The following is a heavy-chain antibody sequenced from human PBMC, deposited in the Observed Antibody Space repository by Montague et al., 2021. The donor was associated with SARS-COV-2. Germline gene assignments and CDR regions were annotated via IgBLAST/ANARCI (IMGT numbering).Heavy chain of an antibody. D-gene: IGHD4-17*01. Sequence: PALVKPTQTLTLTCTFSGFPLSTSGMCVSWIRQPPGKALEWLALIDWDDDKYYSTSLKTRLTISKDTSKDQVVLTMTNMDPVDTATYYCARMTTVTYPYYYYNGMDVWGQGTTVTVSS. CDR3: ARMTTVTYPYYYYNGMDV. CDR1: GFPLSTSGMC. CDR2: IDWDDDK. V-gene: IGHV2-70*01. J-gene: IGHJ6*02.